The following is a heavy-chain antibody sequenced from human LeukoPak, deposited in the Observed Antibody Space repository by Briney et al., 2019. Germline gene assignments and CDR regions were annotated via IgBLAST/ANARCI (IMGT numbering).Heavy chain of an antibody. Sequence: PSETLSLTCTVSGGSVSSGSYYWSWIRQPPGKGLEWIGYIYYSGSTNYNPSLKSRVTISVDTSKNQFSLKLSSVTAADTAVYYCARQTVVIEPFDYWGQGTLVTVSS. CDR1: GGSVSSGSYY. V-gene: IGHV4-61*01. D-gene: IGHD3-22*01. CDR3: ARQTVVIEPFDY. J-gene: IGHJ4*02. CDR2: IYYSGST.